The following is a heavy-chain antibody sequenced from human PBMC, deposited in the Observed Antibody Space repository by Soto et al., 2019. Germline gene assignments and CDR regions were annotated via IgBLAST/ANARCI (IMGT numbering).Heavy chain of an antibody. CDR1: GFSFSSYW. V-gene: IGHV3-7*01. CDR2: IKEDGSEK. D-gene: IGHD6-19*01. CDR3: VRDFRGWSGWSELL. Sequence: EVQLEESGGGLVQPGGSLRLSCAGSGFSFSSYWMSWVRQAPGKGLEWVANIKEDGSEKNYVESVKGRFTISRDNAKKSLYLQLNSLRAEDTAVYYCVRDFRGWSGWSELLWGQGTLVTVSS. J-gene: IGHJ4*02.